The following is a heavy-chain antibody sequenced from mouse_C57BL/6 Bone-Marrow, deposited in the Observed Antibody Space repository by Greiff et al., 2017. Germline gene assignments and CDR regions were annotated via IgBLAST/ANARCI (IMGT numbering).Heavy chain of an antibody. CDR2: INPSSGYT. Sequence: QVQLQQSGAELAKPGASVKLSCKASGYTFTSYWMHWVKQRPGQGLEWIGYINPSSGYTKYNQKFKDKATLTAGKSSSTAYMQLSSLTYEDSAVYYCARWGTTGGMDYWGQGTSVTVSS. V-gene: IGHV1-7*01. CDR1: GYTFTSYW. CDR3: ARWGTTGGMDY. J-gene: IGHJ4*01. D-gene: IGHD1-1*01.